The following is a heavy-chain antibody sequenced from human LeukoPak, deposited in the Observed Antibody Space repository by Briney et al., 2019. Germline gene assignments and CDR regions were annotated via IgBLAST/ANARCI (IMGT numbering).Heavy chain of an antibody. Sequence: PGRSLRLSCAASGFTFDDYAMHWVRQAPGKGLEWVSGISWNSGSIGYADSVKGRFTISRDNAKNSLYLQMNSLRAEDTALYYCAKGRPYYGSGSSWGDFDPWRQGTLVTVSS. D-gene: IGHD3-10*01. V-gene: IGHV3-9*01. CDR3: AKGRPYYGSGSSWGDFDP. J-gene: IGHJ5*02. CDR1: GFTFDDYA. CDR2: ISWNSGSI.